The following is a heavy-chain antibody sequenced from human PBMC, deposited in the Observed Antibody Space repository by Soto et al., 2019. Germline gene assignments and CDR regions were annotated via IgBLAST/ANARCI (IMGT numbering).Heavy chain of an antibody. CDR3: AKGRYSSGWQLNSDY. CDR2: ISGSGGST. Sequence: EVQLLESGGGLVQPGGSLRLSCEASGFTFSSYAMSWVRQAPGKGLEWVSAISGSGGSTYYADSVKGRFTISRDNSKNTLYLQMNSLRAEDTAVYYCAKGRYSSGWQLNSDYWGQGTLVTVSS. J-gene: IGHJ4*02. CDR1: GFTFSSYA. V-gene: IGHV3-23*01. D-gene: IGHD6-19*01.